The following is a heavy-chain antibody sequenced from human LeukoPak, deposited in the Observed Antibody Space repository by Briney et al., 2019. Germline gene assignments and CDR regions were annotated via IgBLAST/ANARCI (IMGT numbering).Heavy chain of an antibody. V-gene: IGHV3-30*18. CDR1: GFSFRSYG. CDR3: AKPPYDSSGYYQSTFDY. J-gene: IGHJ4*02. CDR2: MSYDGSKE. D-gene: IGHD3-22*01. Sequence: PGGSLRLSCAASGFSFRSYGMHWVRQAPGKGLEWVAVMSYDGSKEYYADSVKGRFTISRDNSKNTLYLQMNSLRAEDTAVYYCAKPPYDSSGYYQSTFDYWGQGTLVTVSS.